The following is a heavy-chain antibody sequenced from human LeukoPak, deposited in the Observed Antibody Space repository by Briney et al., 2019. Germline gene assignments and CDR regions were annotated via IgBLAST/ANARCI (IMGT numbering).Heavy chain of an antibody. CDR3: AREIPSRYFDL. D-gene: IGHD2-2*01. V-gene: IGHV4-34*01. Sequence: PSETLSLTCAVYGGSFSGYYWSWIRHPPAKELEWIGEINHSGSTNYNPSLKSQVTISVDTSKNQFSLKLSSLTPADTAVYYCAREIPSRYFDLWGRGTLVTVSS. CDR1: GGSFSGYY. CDR2: INHSGST. J-gene: IGHJ2*01.